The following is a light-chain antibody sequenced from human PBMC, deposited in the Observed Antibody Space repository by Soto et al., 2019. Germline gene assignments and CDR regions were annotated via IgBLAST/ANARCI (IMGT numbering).Light chain of an antibody. Sequence: DIQMTQSPSTLSASVGDRVTITCRASQSVSSWLAWYQQKPGKAPKLLIYDASSLESGVPSRFSGRGSGTEFTLTISSLKPDDFATDYCQHYNSYSKTFVQGSKVEVK. CDR2: DAS. CDR1: QSVSSW. CDR3: QHYNSYSKT. J-gene: IGKJ1*01. V-gene: IGKV1-5*01.